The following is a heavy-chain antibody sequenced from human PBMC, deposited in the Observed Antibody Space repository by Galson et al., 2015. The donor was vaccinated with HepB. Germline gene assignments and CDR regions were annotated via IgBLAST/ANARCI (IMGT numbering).Heavy chain of an antibody. CDR1: GYSFAAYY. CDR2: INPDGGAT. J-gene: IGHJ3*01. Sequence: SVKVSCKAYGYSFAAYYVHWVRQAPGQGLEWMGRINPDGGATTYEQKFRGRLTMTGDTSVSTAYMELSRLRSDDTAVYYCATYPFSSGSYDALHVWGQGTLVAVSS. CDR3: ATYPFSSGSYDALHV. D-gene: IGHD3-10*01. V-gene: IGHV1-2*06.